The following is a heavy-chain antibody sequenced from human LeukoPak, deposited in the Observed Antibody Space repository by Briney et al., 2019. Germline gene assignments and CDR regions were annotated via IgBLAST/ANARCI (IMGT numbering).Heavy chain of an antibody. Sequence: QSGGSLRLSCAASGFTASSNYMSWVRQAPGKGLEWVSVIYSGGSTYYADSVKGRFTISRDNSKNTLYLQMNSLRAEDTAVYYCASGSGSYRTPYYYMDVWGTGTTVTVSS. CDR3: ASGSGSYRTPYYYMDV. V-gene: IGHV3-53*01. J-gene: IGHJ6*03. CDR2: IYSGGST. D-gene: IGHD3-10*01. CDR1: GFTASSNY.